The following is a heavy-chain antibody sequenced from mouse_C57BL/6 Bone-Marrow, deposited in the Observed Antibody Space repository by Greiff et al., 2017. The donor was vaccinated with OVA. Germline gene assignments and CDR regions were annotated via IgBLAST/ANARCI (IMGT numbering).Heavy chain of an antibody. CDR3: ARVLIYGSSCAMDY. Sequence: QVQLQQSGAELARPGASVKLSCKASGYTFTSYGISWVKQRTGQGLEWIGEIYPRSGNTYYNEKFKGKATLTADKSSSTAYMELRSLTSEDSAVYFCARVLIYGSSCAMDYWGQGTSVTVSS. CDR2: IYPRSGNT. D-gene: IGHD1-1*01. J-gene: IGHJ4*01. CDR1: GYTFTSYG. V-gene: IGHV1-81*01.